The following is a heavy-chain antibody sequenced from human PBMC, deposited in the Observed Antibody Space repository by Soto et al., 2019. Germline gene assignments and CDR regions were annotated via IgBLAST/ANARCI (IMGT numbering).Heavy chain of an antibody. CDR1: GFTFSSYA. Sequence: GGSLRLSCAASGFTFSSYAMHWVRQAPGKGLEWVAVISYDGSNKYYADSVKGRFTISRDNSKNTLYLQMNSLRAEDMAVYYCARELEEASYYYYGMDVWGQGTTVTVSS. D-gene: IGHD1-1*01. CDR3: ARELEEASYYYYGMDV. J-gene: IGHJ6*02. CDR2: ISYDGSNK. V-gene: IGHV3-30-3*01.